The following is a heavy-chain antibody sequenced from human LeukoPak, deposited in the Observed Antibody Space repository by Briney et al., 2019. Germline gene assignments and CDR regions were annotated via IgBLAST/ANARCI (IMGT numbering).Heavy chain of an antibody. CDR3: STLTSRGLSDS. V-gene: IGHV3-15*07. CDR2: IKSKADGETI. J-gene: IGHJ4*02. CDR1: GFTFTNAW. D-gene: IGHD1-20*01. Sequence: GGSLRLSCAASGFTFTNAWMNWVRQASGKGLEWVGRIKSKADGETIDYAAPVKGRFTSSRDDSKNMLYLQMNSLKSEDTAVYYCSTLTSRGLSDSWGQGTLVTVSS.